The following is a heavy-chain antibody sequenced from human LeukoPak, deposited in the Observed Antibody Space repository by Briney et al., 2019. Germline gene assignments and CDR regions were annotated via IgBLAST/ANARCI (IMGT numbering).Heavy chain of an antibody. V-gene: IGHV3-7*01. D-gene: IGHD6-19*01. J-gene: IGHJ4*02. CDR1: GFTLNHW. Sequence: GGSLRLSCAASGFTLNHWMIWVRQAPGKGLECVANIKQDGIEKYYLDSVKGRYTISRDNAKNSLYLQMNSLRAEDTAVYYCARALSSGWYYFDFWGQGTLVTVSS. CDR3: ARALSSGWYYFDF. CDR2: IKQDGIEK.